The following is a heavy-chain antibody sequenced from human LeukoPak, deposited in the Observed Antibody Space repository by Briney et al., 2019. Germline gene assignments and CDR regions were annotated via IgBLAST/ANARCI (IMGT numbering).Heavy chain of an antibody. D-gene: IGHD3-10*01. CDR2: ISGSGGST. CDR3: AGAYGSRENYYYGMDV. CDR1: GFTFSSHA. J-gene: IGHJ6*02. V-gene: IGHV3-23*01. Sequence: GRSLRLSCAASGFTFSSHAMNWVRQAPGKGLEWVSVISGSGGSTRYADSVKGRFTISRDNAKNSLYLQMNSLRAEDTAVYYCAGAYGSRENYYYGMDVWGQGTTVTVSS.